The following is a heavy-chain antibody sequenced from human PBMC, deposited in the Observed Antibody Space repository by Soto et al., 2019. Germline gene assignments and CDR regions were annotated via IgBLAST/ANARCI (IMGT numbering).Heavy chain of an antibody. CDR1: GFTFSSYG. D-gene: IGHD3-22*01. Sequence: GGSLRLSCAASGFTFSSYGMHWVRQAPGKGLEWVAVIWYDGSNKYYADSVKGRFTISRDNSKNTLYLQMNSLRAEDTAVYYCARDYYDSSDYYYGMDVWGQGTTVTVS. J-gene: IGHJ6*02. V-gene: IGHV3-33*01. CDR3: ARDYYDSSDYYYGMDV. CDR2: IWYDGSNK.